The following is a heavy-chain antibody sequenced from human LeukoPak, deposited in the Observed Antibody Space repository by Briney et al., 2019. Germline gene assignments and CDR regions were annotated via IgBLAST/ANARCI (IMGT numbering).Heavy chain of an antibody. V-gene: IGHV4-59*08. Sequence: SETLSLTCRVSGGSISGYYWSWIRQPPGKRLEWMWFIHHSGSTNYNPSLKSRLTFSVVTSKNQFSLELTSVTAADTAVYYCARQNPAASGQGLDYWGQGTLVTVSS. CDR2: IHHSGST. CDR3: ARQNPAASGQGLDY. CDR1: GGSISGYY. D-gene: IGHD6-13*01. J-gene: IGHJ4*02.